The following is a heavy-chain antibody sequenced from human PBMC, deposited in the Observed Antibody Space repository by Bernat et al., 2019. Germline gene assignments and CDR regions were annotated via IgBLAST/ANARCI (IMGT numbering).Heavy chain of an antibody. CDR3: ARDKRIAARWASHDAFDI. CDR2: IYYSGST. Sequence: QVQLQESGPGLVKPSQTLSLTCTVSGGSISSGGYYWSWIRQHPGKGLEWIGYIYYSGSTYYNPSLKSRVTISVDTSKNQFSLKLSSVTAADTAVYYCARDKRIAARWASHDAFDIWGQGTMVTVSS. V-gene: IGHV4-31*03. J-gene: IGHJ3*02. D-gene: IGHD6-6*01. CDR1: GGSISSGGYY.